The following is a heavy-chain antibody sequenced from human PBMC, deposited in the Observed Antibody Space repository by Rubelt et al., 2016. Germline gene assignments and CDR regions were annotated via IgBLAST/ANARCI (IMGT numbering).Heavy chain of an antibody. CDR3: ARALSYDFWSGYYGRGWFDP. CDR2: INHSGST. V-gene: IGHV4-34*01. Sequence: GTGLEWIGEINHSGSTNYNPSLKSRVTISVDTSKNQFSLKLSSVTAADTAVYYCARALSYDFWSGYYGRGWFDPWGQGTLVTVSS. J-gene: IGHJ5*02. D-gene: IGHD3-3*01.